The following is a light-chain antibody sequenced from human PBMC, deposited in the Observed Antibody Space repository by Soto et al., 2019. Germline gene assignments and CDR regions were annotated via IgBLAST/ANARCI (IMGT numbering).Light chain of an antibody. CDR1: NSNIGSNS. Sequence: QSVLTQPPSASGTPGQRVTISCSGSNSNIGSNSVSWYQQLPGTAPKLLIYTNNQRPSGVPDRFSGSKSGTSASLAISGLQSEDEADYYCAVLDDSLNGFLVFGTGTKVTVL. V-gene: IGLV1-44*01. CDR2: TNN. CDR3: AVLDDSLNGFLV. J-gene: IGLJ1*01.